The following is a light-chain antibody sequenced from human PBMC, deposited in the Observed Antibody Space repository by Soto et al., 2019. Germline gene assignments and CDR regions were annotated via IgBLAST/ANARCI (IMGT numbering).Light chain of an antibody. V-gene: IGKV3-15*01. CDR2: GAS. CDR1: QSVGRN. J-gene: IGKJ4*01. Sequence: EIVMTQSPATLSVSPGERATLSCRASQSVGRNLAWYQQKPGQAPRLLIYGASTKATGIPARFSGSGSGTEFAPTLSSLQSEDFAIYSCQQYNHWPPLTFGGGTKVEIK. CDR3: QQYNHWPPLT.